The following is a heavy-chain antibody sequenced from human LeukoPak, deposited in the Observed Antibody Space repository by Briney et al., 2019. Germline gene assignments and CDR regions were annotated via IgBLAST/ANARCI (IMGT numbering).Heavy chain of an antibody. V-gene: IGHV1-2*02. Sequence: ASVKVSCKASGYTFTSYYMHWVRQAPGQGLEWMGWINPNSGGTNYAQKFQGRVTMTRDTSISTAYMELSRLRSDDTAVYYCARVPGCSSTSCYPTGDYWGQGTLVTVSS. J-gene: IGHJ4*02. CDR2: INPNSGGT. CDR1: GYTFTSYY. CDR3: ARVPGCSSTSCYPTGDY. D-gene: IGHD2-2*01.